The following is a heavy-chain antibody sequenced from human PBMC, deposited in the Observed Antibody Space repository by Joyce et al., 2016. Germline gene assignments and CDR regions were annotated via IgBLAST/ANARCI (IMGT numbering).Heavy chain of an antibody. CDR2: ISYDGSNK. Sequence: QGQLVESGGGVVQPGRSLRFSCAASGFTFSNYGMQWVRQAPGKGLEWVAVISYDGSNKQYGDSVKGRFTISRDNSKNTLYLQMNSLRAEDTAVYYCAGGILTGYFDYWGQGTLVTVSS. J-gene: IGHJ4*02. D-gene: IGHD3-9*01. CDR3: AGGILTGYFDY. V-gene: IGHV3-30*03. CDR1: GFTFSNYG.